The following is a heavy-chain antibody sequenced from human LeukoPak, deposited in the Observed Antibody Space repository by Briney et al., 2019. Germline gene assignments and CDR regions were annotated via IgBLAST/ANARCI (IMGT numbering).Heavy chain of an antibody. V-gene: IGHV3-23*01. CDR3: AKAVYSSSWPDTRWFDP. D-gene: IGHD6-13*01. CDR1: GFTFSSYA. CDR2: ISGSGGST. Sequence: LPGGSLRLSCAASGFTFSSYAMSWVRQAPGKGLEWVSAISGSGGSTYYADSVKGRFTISRDNSKNTLYLQMNSLRAEDTAVYYCAKAVYSSSWPDTRWFDPWGQGTLDTVSS. J-gene: IGHJ5*02.